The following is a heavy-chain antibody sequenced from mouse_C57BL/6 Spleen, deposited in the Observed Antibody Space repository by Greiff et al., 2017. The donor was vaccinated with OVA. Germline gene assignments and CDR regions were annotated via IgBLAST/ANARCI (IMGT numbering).Heavy chain of an antibody. J-gene: IGHJ2*01. V-gene: IGHV1-50*01. CDR3: ARRLTGVCDY. Sequence: QVQLQQPGAELVKPGASVKLSCKASGYTFTSYWMQWVKQRPGQGLEWLGEIDPSDSYTNYNQKFKGKATLTVDTSSSTAYMQLSSLTSEDSAVYYCARRLTGVCDYWGQGTTLTVSS. CDR2: IDPSDSYT. CDR1: GYTFTSYW.